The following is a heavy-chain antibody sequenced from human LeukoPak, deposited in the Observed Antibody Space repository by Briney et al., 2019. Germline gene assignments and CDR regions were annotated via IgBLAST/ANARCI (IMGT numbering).Heavy chain of an antibody. V-gene: IGHV1-46*01. Sequence: ASVKGSCKASGYTFTSYYMHWVRQAPGQGLEWMGIINPSGGSIRYAQKFQGRVTMTRDTSTSTVYMELSSLRSEDMAVYYCAVGDYYYDTRFDYWGQGTLVTVSS. CDR2: INPSGGSI. CDR1: GYTFTSYY. D-gene: IGHD3-22*01. J-gene: IGHJ4*02. CDR3: AVGDYYYDTRFDY.